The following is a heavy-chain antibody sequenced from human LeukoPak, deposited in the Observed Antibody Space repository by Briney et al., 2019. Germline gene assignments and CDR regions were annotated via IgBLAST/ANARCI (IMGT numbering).Heavy chain of an antibody. V-gene: IGHV4-34*01. D-gene: IGHD1-26*01. CDR3: ALPVGARGKFDY. Sequence: PSETLSLTYAVYGGSFSGYYWSWIRQPPGKGLEWIGEINHSGSTNYNPSLKSRVTISVDTSKNQFSLKLSSVTAADTAVYYCALPVGARGKFDYWGQGTLVTVSS. CDR2: INHSGST. J-gene: IGHJ4*02. CDR1: GGSFSGYY.